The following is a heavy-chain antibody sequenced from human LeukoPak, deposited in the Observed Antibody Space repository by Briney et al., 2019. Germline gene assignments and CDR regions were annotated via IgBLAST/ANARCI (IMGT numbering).Heavy chain of an antibody. D-gene: IGHD3-10*02. CDR3: AELGITMIGGV. J-gene: IGHJ6*04. V-gene: IGHV3-48*04. CDR1: GFIFSSYS. CDR2: ISSSSSTM. Sequence: GGSLRLSCAASGFIFSSYSMNWVRQAPGKGLEWVSYISSSSSTMYYAASVKGRFSISRDNAKNSLYLQMNSLRAEDTAVYYCAELGITMIGGVWGKGTTVTISS.